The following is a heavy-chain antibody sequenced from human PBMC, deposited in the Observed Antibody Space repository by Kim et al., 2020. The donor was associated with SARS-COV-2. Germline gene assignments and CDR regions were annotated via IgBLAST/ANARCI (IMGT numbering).Heavy chain of an antibody. V-gene: IGHV4-31*02. Sequence: GKCLEWFRYIYASRSTNYPPSLKSRVTLSVDTSKNQYSLKLSSVSAADTAVYYCARVVVGATGWFVPWGQGTLVTVSS. D-gene: IGHD2-15*01. CDR3: ARVVVGATGWFVP. CDR2: IYASRST. J-gene: IGHJ5*02.